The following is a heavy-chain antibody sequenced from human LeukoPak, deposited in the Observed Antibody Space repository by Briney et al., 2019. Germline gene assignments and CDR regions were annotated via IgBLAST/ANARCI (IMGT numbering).Heavy chain of an antibody. CDR1: GGSINSRNHY. Sequence: SETLSLTCSVSGGSINSRNHYWGWIRQPPGKGLEWIASIYSSGATYYNPSLKSRVTISVDTSKNQFSLKLSSVTAADTAVYYCASCRGYYGSGSYSLDYWGQGTLVTVSS. D-gene: IGHD3-10*01. CDR2: IYSSGAT. CDR3: ASCRGYYGSGSYSLDY. V-gene: IGHV4-39*07. J-gene: IGHJ4*02.